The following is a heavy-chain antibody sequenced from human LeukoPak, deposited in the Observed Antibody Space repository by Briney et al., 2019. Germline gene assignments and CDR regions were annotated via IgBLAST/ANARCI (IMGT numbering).Heavy chain of an antibody. CDR2: ISYDGSNR. Sequence: GGSLRLSCAASGFTFSNYGMHWVRQAPGKGLEWVAVISYDGSNRYYADSVKGRFTISRDNSKNTLYLQMNSLRAEDTAVYYCAKDLGCSSTSCYDGGFDYWGQGTLVTVSS. CDR3: AKDLGCSSTSCYDGGFDY. D-gene: IGHD2-2*01. J-gene: IGHJ4*02. CDR1: GFTFSNYG. V-gene: IGHV3-30*18.